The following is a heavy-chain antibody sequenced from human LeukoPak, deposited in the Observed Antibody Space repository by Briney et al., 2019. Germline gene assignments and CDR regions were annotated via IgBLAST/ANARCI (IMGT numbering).Heavy chain of an antibody. CDR1: GLSVSGNY. CDR3: AREFKMTTSNWFDP. J-gene: IGHJ5*02. V-gene: IGHV3-66*01. CDR2: IYSGGNT. Sequence: QPGGSLRLSCAASGLSVSGNYMNWVRQAPGKAPEWVAVIYSGGNTYYPAAVKGRFTISRDNSKNTLYLQTSSLRAEDTAVYYCAREFKMTTSNWFDPWGQGTLVTVSS. D-gene: IGHD4-17*01.